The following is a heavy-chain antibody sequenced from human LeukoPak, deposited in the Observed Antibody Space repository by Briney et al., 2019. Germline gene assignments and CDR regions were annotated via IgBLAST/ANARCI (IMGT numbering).Heavy chain of an antibody. Sequence: APVKVSCKASGYTFTNSYMQWVRQAPGQGLGWMGIINPNGGSTTYAQQFQGRVTMTRDTSTSTVYMELRSLRSDDTAVYYCAGGYYRTGGDGVQAEFDPWGQGTLVTVSS. CDR3: AGGYYRTGGDGVQAEFDP. CDR1: GYTFTNSY. J-gene: IGHJ5*02. V-gene: IGHV1-46*01. CDR2: INPNGGST. D-gene: IGHD1-26*01.